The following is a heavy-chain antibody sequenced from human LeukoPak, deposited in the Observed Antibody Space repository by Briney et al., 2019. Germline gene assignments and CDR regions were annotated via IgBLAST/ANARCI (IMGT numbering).Heavy chain of an antibody. J-gene: IGHJ4*02. CDR1: GFTFSSYS. CDR3: ARVRRDGYNYFDY. V-gene: IGHV3-21*01. D-gene: IGHD5-24*01. Sequence: PGGSLRLSCAASGFTFSSYSMNRVRQAPGKGLEWVSSISSSSSYIYYADSVKGRFTISRDNAKNSLYLQMNSLRAEDTAVYYCARVRRDGYNYFDYWGQGTLVTVSS. CDR2: ISSSSSYI.